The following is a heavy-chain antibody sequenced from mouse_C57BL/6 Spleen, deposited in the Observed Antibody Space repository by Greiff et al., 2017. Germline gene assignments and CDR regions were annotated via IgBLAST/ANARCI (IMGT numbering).Heavy chain of an antibody. J-gene: IGHJ3*01. CDR1: GYAFTNYL. CDR3: ARQVYDYALAWFAD. D-gene: IGHD2-4*01. CDR2: INPGSGGT. V-gene: IGHV1-54*01. Sequence: VQLQQSGAELVRPGTSVKVSCKASGYAFTNYLIEWVKQRPGQGLEWIGVINPGSGGTNYNEKFKGKATLTADKSSSTAYMQLSSLTSEDSAVCFCARQVYDYALAWFADWGQGTLVTVSA.